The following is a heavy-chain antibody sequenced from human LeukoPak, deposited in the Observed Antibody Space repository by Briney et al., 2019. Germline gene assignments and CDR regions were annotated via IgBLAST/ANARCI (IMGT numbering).Heavy chain of an antibody. J-gene: IGHJ4*02. D-gene: IGHD3-22*01. Sequence: ASVKVSCKASGYTFTSYAMNWVRQAPGQGLEWMGWINPNSGGTNYAQKFQGRVTMTRDTSISTAYMELSRLRSDDTAVYYCARLQYDSSGYSLYYFDYWGQGTLVTVSS. V-gene: IGHV1-2*02. CDR3: ARLQYDSSGYSLYYFDY. CDR2: INPNSGGT. CDR1: GYTFTSYA.